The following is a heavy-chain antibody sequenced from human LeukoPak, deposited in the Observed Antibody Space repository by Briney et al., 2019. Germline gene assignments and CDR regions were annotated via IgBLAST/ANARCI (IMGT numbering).Heavy chain of an antibody. Sequence: SETLSLTCTVSGGSINSYYWSWIRQPAGKGLEWIGRIYTSGNTNYNPSLKSRVSMSVDTSKNQFSLRLSSVTAAVTAVYYCAREDSSAFDAFDVWGQGTMVTVSS. D-gene: IGHD3-22*01. J-gene: IGHJ3*01. CDR1: GGSINSYY. V-gene: IGHV4-4*07. CDR3: AREDSSAFDAFDV. CDR2: IYTSGNT.